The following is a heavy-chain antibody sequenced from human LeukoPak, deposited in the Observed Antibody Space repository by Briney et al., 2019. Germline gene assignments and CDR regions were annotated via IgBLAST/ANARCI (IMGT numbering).Heavy chain of an antibody. CDR2: ISDSGGST. Sequence: PGGSLRLSCTASGFTFSSYAVSWVRQAPGKGLEWVSAISDSGGSTYYADTVKGRFTISRDNSKNTLYLQMNSLRAEDTAVYYCARRAGAYSHPYDYWGQGTLVTVSS. V-gene: IGHV3-23*01. J-gene: IGHJ4*02. CDR1: GFTFSSYA. CDR3: ARRAGAYSHPYDY. D-gene: IGHD4/OR15-4a*01.